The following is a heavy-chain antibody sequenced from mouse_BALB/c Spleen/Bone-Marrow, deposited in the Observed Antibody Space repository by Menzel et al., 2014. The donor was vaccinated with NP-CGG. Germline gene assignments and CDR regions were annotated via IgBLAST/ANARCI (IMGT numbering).Heavy chain of an antibody. J-gene: IGHJ3*01. V-gene: IGHV5-9-2*01. CDR3: ARHAYYDQTEVSFVY. CDR1: GFTFNNYG. D-gene: IGHD2-4*01. CDR2: ISGGGSYT. Sequence: EVKLVESGGGLVKSGGSLKLSCAASGFTFNNYGMSWVRQTPEKRLEWVATISGGGSYTFYPDSVKGRFTISRDNAKNDLCLQLNSLRSEDTALYYCARHAYYDQTEVSFVYWGQGTLVTVSA.